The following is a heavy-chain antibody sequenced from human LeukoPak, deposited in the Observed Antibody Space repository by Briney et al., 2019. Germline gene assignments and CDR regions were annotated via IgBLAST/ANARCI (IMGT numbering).Heavy chain of an antibody. CDR3: AKEEGGYSYGYVGRNY. Sequence: GRSLRLSCAASGFTFSSYAMHWVRQAPGKGLEWVAVISYDGSNKYYADSVKGRFTISRDNSKNTLYLQMNSLRAEDTAVYYCAKEEGGYSYGYVGRNYWGQGTLVTVSS. CDR1: GFTFSSYA. J-gene: IGHJ4*02. D-gene: IGHD5-18*01. V-gene: IGHV3-30-3*01. CDR2: ISYDGSNK.